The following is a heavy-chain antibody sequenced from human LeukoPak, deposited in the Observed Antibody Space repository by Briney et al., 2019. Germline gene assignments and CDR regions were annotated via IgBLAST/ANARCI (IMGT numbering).Heavy chain of an antibody. J-gene: IGHJ4*02. V-gene: IGHV5-51*01. Sequence: GESLKISCKGAGYSFTSYWIAWVRQMPGKGLEWMGIIYPGDSETIYSPSFQGQVTISADNSISTAYLQWSSLKASDTAMYYCVLGYSSGGHFDYWGQGTLVTVSS. CDR3: VLGYSSGGHFDY. D-gene: IGHD6-19*01. CDR1: GYSFTSYW. CDR2: IYPGDSET.